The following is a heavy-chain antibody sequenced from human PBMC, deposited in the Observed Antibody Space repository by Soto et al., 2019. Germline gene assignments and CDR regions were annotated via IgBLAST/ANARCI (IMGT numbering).Heavy chain of an antibody. CDR1: GFTFSSYS. CDR3: GGGGGVATRIDY. Sequence: GGSLRLSCAASGFTFSSYSMNWVRQAPGKGLEWVSSISSSSSYIYYADSVKGRFTISRDNAKNSLYLQMNSLRAEDTAVYYCGGGGGVATRIDYWGQGTLVTVSS. D-gene: IGHD5-12*01. CDR2: ISSSSSYI. J-gene: IGHJ4*02. V-gene: IGHV3-21*01.